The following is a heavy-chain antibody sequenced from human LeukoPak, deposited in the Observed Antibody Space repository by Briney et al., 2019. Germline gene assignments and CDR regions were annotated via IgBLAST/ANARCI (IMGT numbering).Heavy chain of an antibody. V-gene: IGHV3-23*01. CDR2: ISGSGGST. Sequence: GGSLRLSCAASGFTFSSYAISWVRQAPGKGLEWVSGISGSGGSTYYADSVKGRFTISRDKSKNTLYLQMNSLRAEDTAVYYCSKGNGPSFDRVATLTFDYWGQGTLVSVSS. D-gene: IGHD5-12*01. CDR1: GFTFSSYA. J-gene: IGHJ4*02. CDR3: SKGNGPSFDRVATLTFDY.